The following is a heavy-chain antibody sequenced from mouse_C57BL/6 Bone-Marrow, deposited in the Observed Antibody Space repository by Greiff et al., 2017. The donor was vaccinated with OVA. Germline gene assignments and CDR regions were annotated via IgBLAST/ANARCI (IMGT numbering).Heavy chain of an antibody. CDR3: AREDGNWFAY. CDR1: GYTFTSYT. J-gene: IGHJ3*01. D-gene: IGHD2-1*01. CDR2: INPSSGYT. Sequence: QVQLQQSGAELARPGASVKMSCKASGYTFTSYTMHWVKQRPGQGLEWIGYINPSSGYTKYNQKFKDKATLTADKSSSTAFMQLSSLTSEDSAVYYCAREDGNWFAYWGQGTLVTVSA. V-gene: IGHV1-4*01.